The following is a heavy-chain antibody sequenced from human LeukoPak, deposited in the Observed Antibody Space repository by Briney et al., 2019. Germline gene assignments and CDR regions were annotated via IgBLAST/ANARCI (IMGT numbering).Heavy chain of an antibody. V-gene: IGHV3-74*01. CDR2: INSDGSST. Sequence: GGSLRLSCAASGFTFSSYWMHWVRQAPGKGLAWVSRINSDGSSTIYADSVKGRFTISRDNAKNTLYLQMNSLRAEDTAVYYCARRAARLGSDYWGQGTLVTVSS. CDR1: GFTFSSYW. J-gene: IGHJ4*02. CDR3: ARRAARLGSDY. D-gene: IGHD6-6*01.